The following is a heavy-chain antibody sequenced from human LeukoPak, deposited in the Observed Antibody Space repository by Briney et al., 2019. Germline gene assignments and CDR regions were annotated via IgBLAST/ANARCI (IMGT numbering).Heavy chain of an antibody. J-gene: IGHJ6*02. CDR1: GFTFSTYD. Sequence: GGSLRLSCAASGFTFSTYDMHWVRQAPGQGLEYVSASSSNGGSTYYANSVRGRFTISRDNSKDTLYLQMGSLRVEDMAVYYCARALLVPSRIIYYNGMDVWGQGTTVAVSS. D-gene: IGHD2-2*01. V-gene: IGHV3-64*01. CDR2: SSSNGGST. CDR3: ARALLVPSRIIYYNGMDV.